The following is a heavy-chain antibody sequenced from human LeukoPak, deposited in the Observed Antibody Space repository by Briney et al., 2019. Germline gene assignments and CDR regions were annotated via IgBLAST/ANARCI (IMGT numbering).Heavy chain of an antibody. Sequence: SETLSLTCAVSGGSIGSSNWWSWVRQPPGKGLEWIGEIYHSGSTNYNPSLKSRITISVDKSQNQFSLKVNSLAAADTAVYYCATNGYYCMDVWGKGTTVTVSS. CDR1: GGSIGSSNW. D-gene: IGHD2-8*01. CDR2: IYHSGST. V-gene: IGHV4-4*02. J-gene: IGHJ6*03. CDR3: ATNGYYCMDV.